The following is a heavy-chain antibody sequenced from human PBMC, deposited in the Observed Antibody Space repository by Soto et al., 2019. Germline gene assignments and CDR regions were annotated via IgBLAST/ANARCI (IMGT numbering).Heavy chain of an antibody. CDR3: ARSYCDFWSGFRSHYYYGMDV. CDR1: GGSISSYY. V-gene: IGHV4-59*12. CDR2: IYYSGST. D-gene: IGHD3-3*01. Sequence: PSETLSLTCTVSGGSISSYYWSWIRQPPGKGLEWIGYIYYSGSTNYNPSLKSRVTISVDTSKNQVSLKLTSVTAADTAVYYCARSYCDFWSGFRSHYYYGMDVWGQGTTVTVSS. J-gene: IGHJ6*02.